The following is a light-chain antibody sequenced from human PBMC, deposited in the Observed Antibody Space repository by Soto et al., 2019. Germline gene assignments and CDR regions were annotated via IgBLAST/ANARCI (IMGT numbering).Light chain of an antibody. Sequence: EIVMPQSPATLSVSPGESATLSCRASQSVSSNLACYQQHPGQAPRLLIYGASTSATGIPARFSGSGSGTAFTLTISSLQSEDLAVYYCKHDSTWPPWTFGPGTKVDIQ. CDR3: KHDSTWPPWT. CDR2: GAS. J-gene: IGKJ1*01. V-gene: IGKV3-15*01. CDR1: QSVSSN.